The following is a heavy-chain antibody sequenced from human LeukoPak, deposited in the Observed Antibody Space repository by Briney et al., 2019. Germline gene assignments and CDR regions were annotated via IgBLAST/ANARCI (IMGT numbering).Heavy chain of an antibody. D-gene: IGHD3-22*01. CDR1: GFTFNNYA. J-gene: IGHJ4*02. V-gene: IGHV3-23*01. CDR3: AKDSSYYYGSTCYIDY. CDR2: ISGGGART. Sequence: GGSLRLSCAASGFTFNNYAMSWVRQAAGKGLEWVSGISGGGARTYYPDSVKGRFTISRDNSKNTLYLQMNSLRAEDTAVYYCAKDSSYYYGSTCYIDYWGQGALVTVSS.